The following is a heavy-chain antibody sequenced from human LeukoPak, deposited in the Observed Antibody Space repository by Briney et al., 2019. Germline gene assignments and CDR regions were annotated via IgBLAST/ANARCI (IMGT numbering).Heavy chain of an antibody. D-gene: IGHD3-10*01. J-gene: IGHJ4*02. V-gene: IGHV4-61*10. CDR1: GGSMRGGYFY. CDR3: ARVGVTMVRGVTALYFDY. Sequence: KASETLSLTCTISGGSMRGGYFYWSWIRQSAGKGLEWIGYIYYSGSTNYNPSLKSRVTISVDTSKNQFSLRLSSVTAADTAVYYCARVGVTMVRGVTALYFDYWGQGTLVTVSS. CDR2: IYYSGST.